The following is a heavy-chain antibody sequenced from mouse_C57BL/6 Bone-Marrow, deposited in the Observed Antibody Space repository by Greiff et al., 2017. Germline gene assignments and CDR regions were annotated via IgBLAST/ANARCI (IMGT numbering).Heavy chain of an antibody. CDR3: ARGIYYGNWYFDV. CDR1: GYTFTSYW. CDR2: IYPGSGST. Sequence: VQLQQPGAELVKPGASVKMSCKASGYTFTSYWITWVKQRPGPGLEWIGDIYPGSGSTNYNEKFKSKATLTVDTSSSTAYMQLSSLTSDDSAVYYCARGIYYGNWYFDVWGTGTTVTVSS. V-gene: IGHV1-55*01. D-gene: IGHD2-1*01. J-gene: IGHJ1*03.